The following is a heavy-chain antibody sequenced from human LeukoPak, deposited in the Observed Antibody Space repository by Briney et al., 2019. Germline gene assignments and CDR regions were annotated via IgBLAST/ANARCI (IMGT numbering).Heavy chain of an antibody. CDR3: ARVHIAAAGTAGWFDP. CDR2: IYYSGST. Sequence: SETLSLTCTVSAGSISSSSYSWGWIRQPPGKGLEWIGSIYYSGSTYYNPSLKSRVTISVDTSKNQFSLKLSSVTAADTAVYYCARVHIAAAGTAGWFDPWGQGTLVTVSS. J-gene: IGHJ5*02. CDR1: AGSISSSSYS. D-gene: IGHD6-13*01. V-gene: IGHV4-39*07.